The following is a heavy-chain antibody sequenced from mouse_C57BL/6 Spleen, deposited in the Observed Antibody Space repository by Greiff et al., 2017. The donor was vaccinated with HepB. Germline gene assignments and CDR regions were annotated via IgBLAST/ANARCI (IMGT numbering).Heavy chain of an antibody. J-gene: IGHJ3*01. CDR1: GFNIKDDY. CDR2: IDPENGDT. D-gene: IGHD2-1*01. CDR3: TTGNPWFAY. V-gene: IGHV14-4*01. Sequence: EVKLMESGAELVRPGASVKLSCTASGFNIKDDYMHWVKQRPEQGLEWIGWIDPENGDTEYASKFQGKATITADTSSNTAYLQLSSLTSEDTAVYYCTTGNPWFAYWGQGTLVTVSA.